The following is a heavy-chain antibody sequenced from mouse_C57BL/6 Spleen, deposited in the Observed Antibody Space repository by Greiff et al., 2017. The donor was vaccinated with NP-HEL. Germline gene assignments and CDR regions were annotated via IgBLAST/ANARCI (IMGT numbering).Heavy chain of an antibody. CDR3: ARRITTVVARYFDV. CDR2: IYPRDGST. J-gene: IGHJ1*03. V-gene: IGHV1-85*01. D-gene: IGHD1-1*01. Sequence: VKLMESGPELVKPGASVKLSCKASGYTFTSYDINWVKQRPGQGLEWIGWIYPRDGSTKYNEKFKGKATLTVDTSSSTAYMELHSLTSEDSAVYFCARRITTVVARYFDVWGTGTTVTVSS. CDR1: GYTFTSYD.